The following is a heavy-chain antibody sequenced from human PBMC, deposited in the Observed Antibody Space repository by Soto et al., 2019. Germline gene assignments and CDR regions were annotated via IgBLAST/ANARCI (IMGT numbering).Heavy chain of an antibody. Sequence: QGQLMQSGGEVKKPGASVKVSCKTSGYTFSRYGISWVRQAPGQGLEWMGWISGYNGDTNYARKFQGRVTMTIDTSTTTAYMELRSLTSDDTAVYYCAKNGQPPYYYYGLDVWGQGTTVTVSS. D-gene: IGHD2-8*01. CDR2: ISGYNGDT. CDR3: AKNGQPPYYYYGLDV. J-gene: IGHJ6*02. CDR1: GYTFSRYG. V-gene: IGHV1-18*01.